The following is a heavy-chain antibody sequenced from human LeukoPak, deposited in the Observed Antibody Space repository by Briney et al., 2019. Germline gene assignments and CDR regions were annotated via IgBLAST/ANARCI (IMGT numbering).Heavy chain of an antibody. CDR3: TRRQEGGTSAHMDV. J-gene: IGHJ6*03. CDR2: IKSKTDGGAT. CDR1: GFTFSNAW. D-gene: IGHD4-23*01. Sequence: GGSLRLSCAASGFTFSNAWMSWVRQAPGKGLEWVGRIKSKTDGGATDYAAPVKGRFTISRDDSKNTLYLQVSSLDTEDTGVYYCTRRQEGGTSAHMDVWGKGTTVTVSS. V-gene: IGHV3-15*01.